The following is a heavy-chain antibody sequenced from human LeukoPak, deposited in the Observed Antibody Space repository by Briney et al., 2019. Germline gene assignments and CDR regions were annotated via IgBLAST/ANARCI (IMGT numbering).Heavy chain of an antibody. Sequence: PGRSLRLSCAASGFTFSSYAMHWVRQAPGKGLEWVAVISYDGSNKYYADSVKGRFTISRDNSKNTLYLQMNSLRAEDTAVYYCAREGFDIWGQGTMVTVSS. CDR1: GFTFSSYA. CDR2: ISYDGSNK. CDR3: AREGFDI. V-gene: IGHV3-30-3*01. J-gene: IGHJ3*02.